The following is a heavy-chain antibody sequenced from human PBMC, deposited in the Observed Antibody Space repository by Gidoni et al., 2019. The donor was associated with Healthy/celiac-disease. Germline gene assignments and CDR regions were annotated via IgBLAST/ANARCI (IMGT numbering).Heavy chain of an antibody. CDR1: GGPFSSYA. Sequence: QVQLVQSGAEVTKPGSPVKVSCKASGGPFSSYAISWVRQAPGQGLEWMGGIIPIFGTANYAQKFQGRVTITADESTSTAYMELSSLRSEDTAVYYCAREGSSSDWNDVPFDYWGQGTLVTVSS. J-gene: IGHJ4*02. D-gene: IGHD1-1*01. CDR3: AREGSSSDWNDVPFDY. V-gene: IGHV1-69*01. CDR2: IIPIFGTA.